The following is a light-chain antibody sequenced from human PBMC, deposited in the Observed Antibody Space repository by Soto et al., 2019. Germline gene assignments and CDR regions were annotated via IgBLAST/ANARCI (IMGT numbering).Light chain of an antibody. CDR1: TTDVGSYNL. J-gene: IGLJ1*01. V-gene: IGLV2-23*02. CDR2: EVS. CDR3: CSWAGSTTFYF. Sequence: QSVLTQPASVSGSPGQSITISCTGTTTDVGSYNLVSWYQQHPGRAPKLMIYEVSRRPSGVSNRFSGSKSGNTASLTISGLQAEDEADYYCCSWAGSTTFYFFGTGTNVTVL.